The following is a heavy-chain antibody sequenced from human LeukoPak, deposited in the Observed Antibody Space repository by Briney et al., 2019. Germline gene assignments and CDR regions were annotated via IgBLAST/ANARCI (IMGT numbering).Heavy chain of an antibody. Sequence: TSETLSLTCTVSGGSISSYYRSWIRQPPGKGLEWIAYIYYSGSTNYNPSLKSRVTISVDTSKNQFSLKLSSVTAADTAVYYCARRYGSGSSGTFDYWGQGTLVTVSS. D-gene: IGHD3-10*01. CDR1: GGSISSYY. V-gene: IGHV4-59*01. CDR2: IYYSGST. CDR3: ARRYGSGSSGTFDY. J-gene: IGHJ4*02.